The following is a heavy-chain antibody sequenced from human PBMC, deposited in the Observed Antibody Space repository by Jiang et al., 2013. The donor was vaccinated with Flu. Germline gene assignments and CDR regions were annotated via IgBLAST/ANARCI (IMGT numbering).Heavy chain of an antibody. Sequence: KGRFTISRDNSKNTLYLQMNSLRAEDTAVYYCARDLSHIWGQGTLVTVSS. D-gene: IGHD2-21*01. CDR3: ARDLSHI. V-gene: IGHV3-30*01. J-gene: IGHJ4*02.